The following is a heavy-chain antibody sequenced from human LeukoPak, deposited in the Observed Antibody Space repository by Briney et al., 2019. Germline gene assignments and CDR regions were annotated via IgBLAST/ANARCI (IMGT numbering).Heavy chain of an antibody. CDR2: IYPGDSGT. CDR3: ARVSYYYDSSGYHHFDY. J-gene: IGHJ4*02. CDR1: GYSFTSYW. Sequence: GESLKISCKGSGYSFTSYWIGWVRQMPGKGLERMGIIYPGDSGTRYSPSFQGQVTISADKSISTAYLQWSSLKASDTAMYYCARVSYYYDSSGYHHFDYWGQGTLVTVSS. D-gene: IGHD3-22*01. V-gene: IGHV5-51*01.